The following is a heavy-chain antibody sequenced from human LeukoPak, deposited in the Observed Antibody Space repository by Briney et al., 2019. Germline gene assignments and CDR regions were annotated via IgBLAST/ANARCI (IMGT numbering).Heavy chain of an antibody. D-gene: IGHD2-2*01. CDR1: GFTFSSYS. J-gene: IGHJ6*03. V-gene: IGHV3-48*01. CDR2: ISSSSSTI. Sequence: QSGGSLRLSCAASGFTFSSYSMNWVRQAPGKGLEWVSYISSSSSTIYYADSVKGRFTISRDNAKNSLYLQMNSLRAEDTAVYYCAGGTVVVPAAYYMDVWGKGTTVTVSS. CDR3: AGGTVVVPAAYYMDV.